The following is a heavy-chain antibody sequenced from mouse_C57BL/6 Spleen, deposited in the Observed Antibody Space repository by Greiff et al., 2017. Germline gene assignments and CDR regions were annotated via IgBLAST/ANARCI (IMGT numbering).Heavy chain of an antibody. CDR1: GYTFTSYW. CDR3: ARHYSSSYWFAY. D-gene: IGHD1-1*01. V-gene: IGHV1-69*01. CDR2: IDPSDSYT. Sequence: QVQLQQPGAELVMPGASVKLSCKASGYTFTSYWMHWVKQRPGQGLEWIGEIDPSDSYTNYNQKFKGKSTLTVDNSSSTASMQLSSLTSEDSAVYYGARHYSSSYWFAYWGQVTLVTVSA. J-gene: IGHJ3*01.